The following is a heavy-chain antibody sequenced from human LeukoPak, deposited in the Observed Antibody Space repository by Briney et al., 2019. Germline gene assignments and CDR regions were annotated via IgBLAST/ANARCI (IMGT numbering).Heavy chain of an antibody. CDR2: ISQIIDII. D-gene: IGHD5-12*01. Sequence: GGTLRLSCAASGFTISDYYMSWIRQAPGKGLEWLSYISQIIDIISHADSVKGRFTISRDNAKNSLYLQMNSLRAEDTAVYYCARGLWLGNWGQGTLVTVSS. J-gene: IGHJ4*02. CDR1: GFTISDYY. CDR3: ARGLWLGN. V-gene: IGHV3-11*01.